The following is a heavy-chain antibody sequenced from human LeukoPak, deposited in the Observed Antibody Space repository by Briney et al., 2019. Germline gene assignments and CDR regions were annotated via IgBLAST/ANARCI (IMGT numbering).Heavy chain of an antibody. J-gene: IGHJ3*02. CDR2: ITWSGGSL. D-gene: IGHD2-21*01. CDR3: ARDRGGDYQLTGICAFDI. V-gene: IGHV3-20*04. Sequence: GGSLRLSCAASGFTFGDSAMSWVRQVPGKGLEWVSGITWSGGSLGYVDSVKGRFSISRDNAKNSLFLQMNSLRAEDTALYYCARDRGGDYQLTGICAFDIWGQGTMVTVSS. CDR1: GFTFGDSA.